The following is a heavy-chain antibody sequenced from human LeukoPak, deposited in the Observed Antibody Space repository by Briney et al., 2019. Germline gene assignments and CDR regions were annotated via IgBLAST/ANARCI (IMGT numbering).Heavy chain of an antibody. D-gene: IGHD3-22*01. CDR1: GGSISGYY. CDR2: ISFTGNT. CDR3: ARSPPGWYYDNSGQYYFDT. J-gene: IGHJ4*02. V-gene: IGHV4-59*08. Sequence: SETLSLTCTVSGGSISGYYWSWIRQSPGKRLEWIAYISFTGNTNYNPSLKGRVTISLDTSKTHFSLTLSSLTAADTAVYYCARSPPGWYYDNSGQYYFDTWGQGALVTVSS.